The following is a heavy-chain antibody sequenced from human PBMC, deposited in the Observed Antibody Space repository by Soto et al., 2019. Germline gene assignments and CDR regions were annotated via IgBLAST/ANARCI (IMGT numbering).Heavy chain of an antibody. V-gene: IGHV4-31*03. CDR1: GGSISSGGYY. CDR3: AREMATKAADY. CDR2: IYYSGST. D-gene: IGHD5-12*01. J-gene: IGHJ4*02. Sequence: QVQLQESGPGLVKPSQTLSLTCTVSGGSISSGGYYWSWIRQHPGKGLEWIGYIYYSGSTYYNPSLKRRGTISVDTSKNQFSRKLSAVTAADTAVYYCAREMATKAADYWGQGTLVTVSS.